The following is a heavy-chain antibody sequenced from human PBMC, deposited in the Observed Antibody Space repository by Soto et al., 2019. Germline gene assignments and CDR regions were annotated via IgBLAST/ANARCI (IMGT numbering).Heavy chain of an antibody. Sequence: QVQLQQSGPGLVKPSQTLSLTCAISGDSVSSNSAAWNWIRQAPSRGLEWLGRTYYRSKWYNDYAVSVKSRITNNPHTSKNQFSLQLNSVTPEDTAVYYWARGSLAVAGMGFDPWGQGTLVTVSS. V-gene: IGHV6-1*01. J-gene: IGHJ5*02. CDR1: GDSVSSNSAA. CDR2: TYYRSKWYN. CDR3: ARGSLAVAGMGFDP. D-gene: IGHD6-19*01.